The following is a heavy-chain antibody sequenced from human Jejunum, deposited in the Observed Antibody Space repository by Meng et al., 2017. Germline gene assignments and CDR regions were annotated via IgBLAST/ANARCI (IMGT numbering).Heavy chain of an antibody. CDR1: SASSCSCTG. Sequence: EPLWEVGPSRVEASGTLSLTRAGCSASSCSCTGCSLVRQPQGKGLECIGEIYRSASTYYNPSLKSRVSIAVDKSNTQFSLKLSSVAAAETAVYYCARDSTNTLRSQTYYFDYWGQGTLVTVSS. J-gene: IGHJ4*02. CDR2: IYRSAST. D-gene: IGHD2-2*02. V-gene: IGHV4-4*02. CDR3: ARDSTNTLRSQTYYFDY.